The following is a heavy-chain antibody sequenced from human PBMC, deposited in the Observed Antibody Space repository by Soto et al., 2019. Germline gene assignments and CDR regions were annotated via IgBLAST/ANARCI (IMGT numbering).Heavy chain of an antibody. CDR2: INPNSGGT. D-gene: IGHD3-3*01. CDR1: GYTFTGYY. V-gene: IGHV1-2*02. CDR3: ARIDFYDFWSGYYGGGMDV. Sequence: QVQLVQSGAEVKKPGASVKVSCKASGYTFTGYYMHWVRQAPGQGLEWMGWINPNSGGTNYAQKFQGRVPMTRDTSISTAYMELSRLRSDDTAVYYCARIDFYDFWSGYYGGGMDVWGQGTTVTVSS. J-gene: IGHJ6*02.